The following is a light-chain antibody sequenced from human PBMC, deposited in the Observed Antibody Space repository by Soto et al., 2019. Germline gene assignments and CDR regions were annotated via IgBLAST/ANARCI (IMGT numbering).Light chain of an antibody. Sequence: QSALTQPASVSGSPGQPITISCTGTISDVGTYNLVSWYQQRPGEAPKLVIYEVTKRPLGVSYRFSASKSGSTASLTISGLQAEDEADYYCCSYAGSHTLVFGGGTKVTVL. J-gene: IGLJ3*02. V-gene: IGLV2-23*02. CDR2: EVT. CDR3: CSYAGSHTLV. CDR1: ISDVGTYNL.